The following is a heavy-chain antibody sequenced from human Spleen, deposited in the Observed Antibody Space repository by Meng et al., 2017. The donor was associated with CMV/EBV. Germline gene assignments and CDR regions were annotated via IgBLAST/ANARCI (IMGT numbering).Heavy chain of an antibody. CDR2: ISYDGSNK. V-gene: IGHV3-30-3*01. D-gene: IGHD2-2*01. J-gene: IGHJ5*02. CDR1: GFTFSSYA. CDR3: AGSYCSSTSCRNWFDP. Sequence: GESLKISCAASGFTFSSYAMHWVRQAPGKGLEWVAVISYDGSNKYYADSVKGRFTISRDNSKNTLYLQMNSLRAEDTAVYYCAGSYCSSTSCRNWFDPWGQGTLVTVSS.